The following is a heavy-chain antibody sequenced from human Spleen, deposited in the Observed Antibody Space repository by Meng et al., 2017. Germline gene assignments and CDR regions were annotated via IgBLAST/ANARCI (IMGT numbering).Heavy chain of an antibody. Sequence: SLKFSCASSEFTFSSYAMHWVRQAPGKGLEWVAVMSSDGSNKYYADSVKGRFTISRDNSRNTLYLQMNTLRAEDTAIYYCARAGHIILFPAALEFDYWGQGTMVTVSS. D-gene: IGHD2-2*01. CDR2: MSSDGSNK. CDR1: EFTFSSYA. J-gene: IGHJ4*02. CDR3: ARAGHIILFPAALEFDY. V-gene: IGHV3-30*04.